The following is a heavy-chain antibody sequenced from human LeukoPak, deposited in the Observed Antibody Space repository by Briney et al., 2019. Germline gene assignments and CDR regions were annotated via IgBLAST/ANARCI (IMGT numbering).Heavy chain of an antibody. CDR1: GGTFSSYA. Sequence: SVKVSCKASGGTFSSYAISWVRQAPGQGLEWMGGIIPIFGTANYAQKFQGRVTITADESTRTAYMELSSLRSEDTAVYYCAGGDGGYRSSTSCYMVSTDYWGQGTLVTVSS. J-gene: IGHJ4*02. V-gene: IGHV1-69*01. CDR3: AGGDGGYRSSTSCYMVSTDY. CDR2: IIPIFGTA. D-gene: IGHD2-2*02.